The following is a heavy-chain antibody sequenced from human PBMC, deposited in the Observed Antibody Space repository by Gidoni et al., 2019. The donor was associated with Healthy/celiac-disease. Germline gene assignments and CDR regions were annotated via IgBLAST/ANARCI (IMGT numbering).Heavy chain of an antibody. Sequence: EVQLVESGGGLVQPGGSLRLSCAASGFPFSSYWMSWVRQAPGKGLEWVANIKQDGSEKYYVDSVKGRFTISRDNAKNSLYLQMNSLRAEDTAVYYCARGFLEWLPYFDYWGQGTLVTVSS. V-gene: IGHV3-7*03. CDR3: ARGFLEWLPYFDY. CDR2: IKQDGSEK. CDR1: GFPFSSYW. J-gene: IGHJ4*02. D-gene: IGHD3-3*01.